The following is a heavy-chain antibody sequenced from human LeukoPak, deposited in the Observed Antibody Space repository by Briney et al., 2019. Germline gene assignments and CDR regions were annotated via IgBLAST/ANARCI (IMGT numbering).Heavy chain of an antibody. Sequence: SETLSLTCTVSGDSVSSGSSYWSWIRQPPGKGLEWIGYINYSGSTNYNPSLKSRVTISVDTSKNQFSLKLSSVTAADTAVYYCARGSAWYFVYWGQGTLVTVSS. CDR1: GDSVSSGSSY. J-gene: IGHJ4*02. D-gene: IGHD6-19*01. CDR2: INYSGST. V-gene: IGHV4-61*01. CDR3: ARGSAWYFVY.